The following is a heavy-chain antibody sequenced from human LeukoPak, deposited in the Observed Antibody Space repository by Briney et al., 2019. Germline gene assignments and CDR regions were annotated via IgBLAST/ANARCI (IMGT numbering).Heavy chain of an antibody. CDR1: GGTFSSYA. Sequence: ASVKVSCKASGGTFSSYAISWVRQAPRQGLEWMGGIIPIFGTANYAQKLQGRVTMTTDTSTSTAYMELRSLRSDDTAVYYCARSGAGVMIDCGHLIDYWGQGTLVTVSS. J-gene: IGHJ4*02. D-gene: IGHD4-17*01. V-gene: IGHV1-69*05. CDR2: IIPIFGTA. CDR3: ARSGAGVMIDCGHLIDY.